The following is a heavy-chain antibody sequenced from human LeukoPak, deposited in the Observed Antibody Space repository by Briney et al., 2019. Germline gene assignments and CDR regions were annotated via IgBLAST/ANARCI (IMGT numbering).Heavy chain of an antibody. D-gene: IGHD2-2*03. CDR1: GFTFRNAW. CDR3: TTYPGGYCTSNSCYSYFHQ. Sequence: GSLRLSCEASGFTFRNAWMNWVRQAPGKGLEWVGRIQSKTDGGTTDYAALVKGRFTISRDDSKNTLYLQMNSLKTEDTAVYYCTTYPGGYCTSNSCYSYFHQWGQGTLVTVSS. CDR2: IQSKTDGGTT. V-gene: IGHV3-15*01. J-gene: IGHJ1*01.